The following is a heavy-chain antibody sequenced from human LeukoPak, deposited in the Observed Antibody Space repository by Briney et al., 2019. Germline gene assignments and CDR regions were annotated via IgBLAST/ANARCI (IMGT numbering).Heavy chain of an antibody. J-gene: IGHJ4*02. Sequence: GGSLRLSCAASGFTFSNYAMYWVRQAPGKGLEWVSVIYSGGSTYYADSVKGRFIISRDNSKSTLYIQMNSLRAEDTAVYYCARAKPKNMVRGLIMRRESRYYFDYWGQGTLVTVSS. CDR2: IYSGGST. D-gene: IGHD3-10*01. CDR1: GFTFSNYA. CDR3: ARAKPKNMVRGLIMRRESRYYFDY. V-gene: IGHV3-53*01.